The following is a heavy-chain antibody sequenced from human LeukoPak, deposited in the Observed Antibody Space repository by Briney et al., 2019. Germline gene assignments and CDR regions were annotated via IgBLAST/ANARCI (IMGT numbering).Heavy chain of an antibody. V-gene: IGHV4-59*08. D-gene: IGHD6-19*01. CDR1: GGSISSDY. J-gene: IGHJ4*02. Sequence: SSETLSLTCTVSGGSISSDYCSWIRQPPGKGLESIGYIYYSGSTNYNPSLKSRVTMSVDTSKNQFSLKVSSVTAADTAVYYCAKLVSSGWYYDYWGQGTLVTVSS. CDR3: AKLVSSGWYYDY. CDR2: IYYSGST.